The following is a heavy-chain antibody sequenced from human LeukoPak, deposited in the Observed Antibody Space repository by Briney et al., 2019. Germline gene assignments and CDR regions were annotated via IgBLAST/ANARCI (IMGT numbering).Heavy chain of an antibody. CDR2: IYPGDSDA. Sequence: GESLKISCKGSGYIFTNYWFGWVRQMPGKGLEWMGIIYPGDSDAKYNPSFQGQVTFSADKSISTAYLQWSSLKASDTAMYYCARHRVDDILTGNDYWGQGTLVTVSS. J-gene: IGHJ4*02. V-gene: IGHV5-51*01. CDR3: ARHRVDDILTGNDY. D-gene: IGHD3-9*01. CDR1: GYIFTNYW.